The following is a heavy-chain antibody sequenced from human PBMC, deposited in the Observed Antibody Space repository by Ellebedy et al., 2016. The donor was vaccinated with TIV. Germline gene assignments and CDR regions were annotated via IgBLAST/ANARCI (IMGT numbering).Heavy chain of an antibody. CDR2: ISSSSSYI. CDR3: ARDLGPWRDYYYYGMDV. D-gene: IGHD3-16*01. J-gene: IGHJ6*02. V-gene: IGHV3-11*06. CDR1: GFTFSDYY. Sequence: GESLKISXAASGFTFSDYYMSWIRRAPGKGLEWVSSISSSSSYIYYADSVKGRFTISRDNAKNSLYLQMNSLRAEDTAVYYCARDLGPWRDYYYYGMDVWGQGTTVTVSS.